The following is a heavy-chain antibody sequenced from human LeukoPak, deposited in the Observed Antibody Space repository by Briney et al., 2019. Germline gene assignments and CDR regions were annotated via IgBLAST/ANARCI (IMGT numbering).Heavy chain of an antibody. CDR3: AGVKAEHGYGPLGFDP. CDR1: GGSISSGGYS. V-gene: IGHV4-30-2*01. J-gene: IGHJ5*02. Sequence: SETLSLTCAVSGGSISSGGYSWSWIRQPPGKGLEWIGYIYHSGSTYYNPSLKSRVTISVDRSKNQFSLKLSSVTAADTAVYYCAGVKAEHGYGPLGFDPWGQGTLVTVSS. D-gene: IGHD5-12*01. CDR2: IYHSGST.